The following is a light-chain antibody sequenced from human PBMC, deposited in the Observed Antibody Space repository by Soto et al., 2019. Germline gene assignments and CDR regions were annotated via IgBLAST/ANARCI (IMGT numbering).Light chain of an antibody. J-gene: IGKJ5*01. CDR2: DIF. V-gene: IGKV3D-15*01. CDR1: QSVSRSD. CDR3: QQYHNWTIT. Sequence: ILFTQSPGTLSLSPWERATLSFRASQSVSRSDLAWYQQKPGQAPRLVIYDIFTRATGVPARFSGSGSGTEFTLTISSLQSEDFAVYYCQQYHNWTITFGHGTRLEIK.